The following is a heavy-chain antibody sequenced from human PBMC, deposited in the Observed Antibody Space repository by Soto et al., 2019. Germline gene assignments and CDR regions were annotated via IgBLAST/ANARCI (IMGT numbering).Heavy chain of an antibody. CDR1: GFTFSSYS. D-gene: IGHD6-6*01. V-gene: IGHV3-21*02. CDR2: ISSSSFSI. Sequence: EVQLVESGGGLVKPGGSLRLSCAASGFTFSSYSMNWVRQAPGKGLEWVSSISSSSFSINYADSVKGRFSISRDNAQNSLHLQMNTWRADDTAVYYCARNESSNIYGMDVWGQGTTVTVSS. CDR3: ARNESSNIYGMDV. J-gene: IGHJ6*02.